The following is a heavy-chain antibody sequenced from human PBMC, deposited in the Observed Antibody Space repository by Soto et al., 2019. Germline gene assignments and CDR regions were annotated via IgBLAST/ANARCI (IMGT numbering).Heavy chain of an antibody. CDR1: GASISSPAHF. V-gene: IGHV4-31*03. Sequence: SETLSLTCTVSGASISSPAHFWSWIRLHPEKGLEWIGYISYDGDTNYSPSLSSRVTISADTSKSQFSLKLTSVTAADTAVYYCAKGGTSSQWFDPWGQGTLVTVSS. CDR2: ISYDGDT. D-gene: IGHD2-2*01. J-gene: IGHJ5*02. CDR3: AKGGTSSQWFDP.